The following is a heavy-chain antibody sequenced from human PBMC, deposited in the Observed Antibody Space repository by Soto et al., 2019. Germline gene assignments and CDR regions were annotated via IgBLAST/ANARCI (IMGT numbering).Heavy chain of an antibody. J-gene: IGHJ6*03. D-gene: IGHD2-2*01. Sequence: QVQLVQSGAEVKKPGASVKVSCKASGYTFTGYYMHWVRQAPGQGLEWMGWINPNSGGTNYAQKFQGWVTMTRDTSISTAYMELSRLRSDDTAVYYCARGDIVVVPAAPQGLGHYYYMDVWGKGTTVTVS. CDR2: INPNSGGT. CDR1: GYTFTGYY. CDR3: ARGDIVVVPAAPQGLGHYYYMDV. V-gene: IGHV1-2*04.